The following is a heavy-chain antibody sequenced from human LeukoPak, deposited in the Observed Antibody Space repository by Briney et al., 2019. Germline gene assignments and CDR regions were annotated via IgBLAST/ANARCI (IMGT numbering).Heavy chain of an antibody. CDR1: GFTFSSYS. J-gene: IGHJ4*02. Sequence: PGGSLRLSCAASGFTFSSYSMNWVRQAPGKGMEWVSSISSSSSYIYYADSVKGRFTISRDNAKNSLYLQMNSLRAEDTAVYYCARAGRYFDPFDYWGQGTLVTVSP. D-gene: IGHD3-9*01. CDR3: ARAGRYFDPFDY. CDR2: ISSSSSYI. V-gene: IGHV3-21*01.